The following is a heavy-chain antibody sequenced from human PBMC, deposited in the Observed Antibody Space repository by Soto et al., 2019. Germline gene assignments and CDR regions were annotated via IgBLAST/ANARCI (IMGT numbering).Heavy chain of an antibody. V-gene: IGHV3-23*01. Sequence: EVQLLESGGGLVQPGGSLRLSCAASGFTFSSYAMSWVRQAPGKGLEWVSAISGSGDNTYYADSVKGRFTISRDNSKNTLYLQMNSLRAEDTAVYYCATEPTPYSSSWYTSGPWGQGTLVTVSS. J-gene: IGHJ5*02. D-gene: IGHD6-13*01. CDR2: ISGSGDNT. CDR3: ATEPTPYSSSWYTSGP. CDR1: GFTFSSYA.